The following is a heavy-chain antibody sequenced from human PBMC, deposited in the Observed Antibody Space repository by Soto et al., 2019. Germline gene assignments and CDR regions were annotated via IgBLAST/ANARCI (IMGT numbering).Heavy chain of an antibody. V-gene: IGHV3-21*01. J-gene: IGHJ4*02. D-gene: IGHD1-26*01. CDR1: GFTFSHYI. Sequence: PGGSLRLSCAASGFTFSHYIMNWVRQAPGKGLEWVSSISSGTSYIYYADSLKGRFIISRDNAKNSLYLQMDGLRAEDTAVYYCTRNSGTYCFDFWGQGTLVTVSS. CDR2: ISSGTSYI. CDR3: TRNSGTYCFDF.